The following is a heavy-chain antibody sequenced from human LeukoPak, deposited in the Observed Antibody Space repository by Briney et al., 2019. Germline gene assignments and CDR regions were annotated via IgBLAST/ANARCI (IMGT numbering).Heavy chain of an antibody. J-gene: IGHJ3*02. CDR3: ARDFSPHCGANCYLDAFDI. CDR2: IYYSGST. V-gene: IGHV4-39*07. Sequence: SETLSLTCTVSGGSISSSSYYWGWIRQPPGKGLEWIGSIYYSGSTYYNPSLKSRVTISVDTSKNQFSLKLSSVTAADTAVYYCARDFSPHCGANCYLDAFDIWGPGTMVTVSS. CDR1: GGSISSSSYY. D-gene: IGHD2-21*01.